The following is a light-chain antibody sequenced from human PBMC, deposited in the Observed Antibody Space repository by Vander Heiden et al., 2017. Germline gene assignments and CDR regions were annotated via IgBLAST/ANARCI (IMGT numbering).Light chain of an antibody. CDR1: HYVSSSF. J-gene: IGKJ1*01. CDR2: GAS. CDR3: QQYGSSPPT. V-gene: IGKV3-20*01. Sequence: ENVLTQSPGTLSLSPGERATLSCRASHYVSSSFLAWYQQKPGQAPRLLIYGASTRATVIPDRFSGSGSGTDFTLTITRLDPEDFAVYYCQQYGSSPPTFGQGTKVEI.